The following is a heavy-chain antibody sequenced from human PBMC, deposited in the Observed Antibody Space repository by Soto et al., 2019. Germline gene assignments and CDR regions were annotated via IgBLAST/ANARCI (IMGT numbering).Heavy chain of an antibody. D-gene: IGHD1-1*01. J-gene: IGHJ6*02. CDR2: ISTRSTYT. V-gene: IGHV3-11*06. CDR3: ARDLAWKRGKVGRYYYGMDV. CDR1: GFIFSDYY. Sequence: NPGGSLRLSCAASGFIFSDYYMSWVRQTPGKGLEWVSYISTRSTYTNYADSVKGRFTISRDNAKNSLYLQMDSLRVEDTAVYYCARDLAWKRGKVGRYYYGMDVWGQGTTVTV.